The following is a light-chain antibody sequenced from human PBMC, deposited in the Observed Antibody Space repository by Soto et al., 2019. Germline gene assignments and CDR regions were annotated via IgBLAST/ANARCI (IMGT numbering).Light chain of an antibody. CDR3: QQYNDRPRT. Sequence: ELVMTQSPDTLSVSPGERATLSCRASQFVSTNLAWYQQRPAQAPRLLIYGASTRAIGVPARFSGSGSGTEFTLTITSLQSEDFAVYYCQQYNDRPRTFGQGTKVDIK. CDR2: GAS. CDR1: QFVSTN. J-gene: IGKJ1*01. V-gene: IGKV3-15*01.